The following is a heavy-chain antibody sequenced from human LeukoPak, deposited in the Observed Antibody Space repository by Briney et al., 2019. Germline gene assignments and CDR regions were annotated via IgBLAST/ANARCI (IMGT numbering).Heavy chain of an antibody. Sequence: ASVKVSCKASGYTFTCYGISWVRQAPGQGLEWMGCISAYNGNTTYAQKLQGRVTMTTDTSTSTDYMELRSLRSVDTAVYYCARDGCNYAFDIWGQGTMVTVSS. CDR1: GYTFTCYG. CDR2: ISAYNGNT. D-gene: IGHD5-24*01. J-gene: IGHJ3*02. CDR3: ARDGCNYAFDI. V-gene: IGHV1-18*01.